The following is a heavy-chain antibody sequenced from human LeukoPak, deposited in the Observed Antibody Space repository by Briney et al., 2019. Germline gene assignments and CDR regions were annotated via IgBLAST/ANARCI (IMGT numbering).Heavy chain of an antibody. V-gene: IGHV3-23*01. CDR1: GFTFSSYA. CDR2: ISRSGGST. J-gene: IGHJ4*02. D-gene: IGHD3-16*02. CDR3: AKDTVVWGGYRYFDY. Sequence: GGSLRLSCAASGFTFSSYAMSWVRQPPGKGLEWVSAISRSGGSTYYADSVKGRFTISRDNAKNSLYLQMNSLRAEATAVYYCAKDTVVWGGYRYFDYCGQGTLGTVSS.